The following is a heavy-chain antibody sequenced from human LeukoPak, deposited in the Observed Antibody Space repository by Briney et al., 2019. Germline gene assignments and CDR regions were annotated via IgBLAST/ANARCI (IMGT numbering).Heavy chain of an antibody. Sequence: SETLSLTCTVSGGSLSSYYWSWIRQPPGKGLEWIGYIYYSGSTNYNPSLKSRVTMSVDTSKNQFSLKLSSVSAADTAVYYCARYEKYYDILTGYYIAPYFDYWGQGTLVTVSS. D-gene: IGHD3-9*01. CDR3: ARYEKYYDILTGYYIAPYFDY. CDR1: GGSLSSYY. CDR2: IYYSGST. J-gene: IGHJ4*02. V-gene: IGHV4-59*08.